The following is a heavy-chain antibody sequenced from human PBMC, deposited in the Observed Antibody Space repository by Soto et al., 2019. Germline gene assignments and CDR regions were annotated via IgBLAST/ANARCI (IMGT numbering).Heavy chain of an antibody. Sequence: SETLSLTCTVSGGSISSGCYYWSWIRQQPGKGLEWIGYIYYSGSTYYNPSLKSRVTISVDTSKNQFSLKLSSVTAADTAVYYCARDWPYSSSWYAEHAFDIWGQGTMVTVS. J-gene: IGHJ3*02. CDR2: IYYSGST. V-gene: IGHV4-31*03. CDR3: ARDWPYSSSWYAEHAFDI. D-gene: IGHD6-13*01. CDR1: GGSISSGCYY.